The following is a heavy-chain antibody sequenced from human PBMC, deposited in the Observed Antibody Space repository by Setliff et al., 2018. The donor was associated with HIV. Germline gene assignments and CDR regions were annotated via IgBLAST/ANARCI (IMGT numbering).Heavy chain of an antibody. J-gene: IGHJ6*04. CDR3: ARDRGPYCSGPCHPPHWSYMDV. V-gene: IGHV4-4*07. Sequence: SETLSLTCPVSGGYISGYYWTWIRQPAGKGLEWIGRIYSPITSSNYNASLKSRVTMSVDTSKNQFSLRLNSVTSADTAVYFCARDRGPYCSGPCHPPHWSYMDVWGKGTSVTVSS. CDR2: IYSPITSS. D-gene: IGHD2-15*01. CDR1: GGYISGYY.